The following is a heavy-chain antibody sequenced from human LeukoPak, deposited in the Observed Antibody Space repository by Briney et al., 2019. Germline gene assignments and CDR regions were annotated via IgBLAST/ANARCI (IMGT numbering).Heavy chain of an antibody. Sequence: GGSLRLSCAASGFTLSSYEMNWVRQAPGKGLEWVSYISSGSTIYDADSVKGRFTISRDNAKNSLYLQMNSLRAEDTAVYYCARESIAVAGAPFDYWGQGTLVTVSS. CDR1: GFTLSSYE. J-gene: IGHJ4*02. CDR3: ARESIAVAGAPFDY. CDR2: ISSGSTI. V-gene: IGHV3-48*03. D-gene: IGHD6-19*01.